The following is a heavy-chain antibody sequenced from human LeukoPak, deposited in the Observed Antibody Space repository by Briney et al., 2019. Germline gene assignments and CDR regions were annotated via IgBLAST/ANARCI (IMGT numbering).Heavy chain of an antibody. V-gene: IGHV3-21*01. CDR2: IDTGGTYI. Sequence: KTGGSLRLSCAASGFTFSTYSMNWVRQAPGKGLEWVSFIDTGGTYIYYGESMKGRFTISRDNAKNSLYLQMNGLRAEDTAVYYCARGRSITLLRGVAMSDGFDIWGQGTMVAVSS. CDR1: GFTFSTYS. J-gene: IGHJ3*02. CDR3: ARGRSITLLRGVAMSDGFDI. D-gene: IGHD3-10*01.